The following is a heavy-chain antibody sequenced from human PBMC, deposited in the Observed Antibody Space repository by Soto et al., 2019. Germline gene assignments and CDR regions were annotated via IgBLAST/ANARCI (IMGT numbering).Heavy chain of an antibody. CDR2: ISYDGSNK. V-gene: IGHV3-30-3*01. CDR1: GFTFSSYA. Sequence: QVQLVESGGGVVQPGRSLRLSCAASGFTFSSYAMHWVRQAPGKGLEWVAVISYDGSNKYYADSVKGRFTISRDNSKNPLYLQMNSLRAEDTAVYYCAREPARWYSSGWQTRYYFDYWGQGTLVTVSS. D-gene: IGHD6-19*01. J-gene: IGHJ4*02. CDR3: AREPARWYSSGWQTRYYFDY.